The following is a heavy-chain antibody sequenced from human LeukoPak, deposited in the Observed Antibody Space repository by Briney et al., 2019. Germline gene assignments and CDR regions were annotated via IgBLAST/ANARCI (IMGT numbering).Heavy chain of an antibody. D-gene: IGHD3-22*01. Sequence: GGSLRLSCAASGFTFSNHWMSWVRQAPGEGLEWVATIKQDGSEKNYVDSVKGRFTISRDNAKNSLYLQMDSLRAEDTAVYYCARVDREYEDSRYRSFDSWGQGTLVSVSS. J-gene: IGHJ4*02. CDR2: IKQDGSEK. CDR1: GFTFSNHW. V-gene: IGHV3-7*01. CDR3: ARVDREYEDSRYRSFDS.